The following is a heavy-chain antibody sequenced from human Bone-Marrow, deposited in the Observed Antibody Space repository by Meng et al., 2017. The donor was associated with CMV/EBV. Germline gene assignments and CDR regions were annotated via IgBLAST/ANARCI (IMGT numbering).Heavy chain of an antibody. J-gene: IGHJ4*02. CDR3: AGVPRKDIVVFTDKGGFDY. Sequence: SETLSLTCAVYGGSFSGYYWGWIRQPPGKGLEWIGSIYYSGSTYYNPSLKSRVTISVDTSKNQFSLKLSSVTAADTAVYYCAGVPRKDIVVFTDKGGFDYWGQGTLVTVSS. V-gene: IGHV4-34*01. D-gene: IGHD2-2*01. CDR2: IYYSGST. CDR1: GGSFSGYY.